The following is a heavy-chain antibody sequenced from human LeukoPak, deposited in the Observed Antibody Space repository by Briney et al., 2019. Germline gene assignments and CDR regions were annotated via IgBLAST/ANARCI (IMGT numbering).Heavy chain of an antibody. J-gene: IGHJ4*02. CDR3: AKDREYSSSD. Sequence: GGSLRLSCAASGFTFSSYGMNWVRQAPGKGLEWVAFIRYDGSSKYCADSVKGRFTISRDNSKNTLYLQMNSLRAEDTAAYYCAKDREYSSSDWGQGTLVTVSS. CDR1: GFTFSSYG. CDR2: IRYDGSSK. D-gene: IGHD6-6*01. V-gene: IGHV3-30*02.